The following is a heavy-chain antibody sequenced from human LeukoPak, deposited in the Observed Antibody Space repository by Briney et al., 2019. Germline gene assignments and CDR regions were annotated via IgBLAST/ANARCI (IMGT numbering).Heavy chain of an antibody. CDR2: FDPEDGET. D-gene: IGHD6-19*01. Sequence: APVKVSCKVSGYTLTELSMHWVRQAPGKGLEWMGGFDPEDGETIYAQKFQGRVTMTEDTSTDTAYMELSSLRSEDTAVYYCATAGIVVSDNWFDPWGQGTLVTVSS. CDR1: GYTLTELS. V-gene: IGHV1-24*01. J-gene: IGHJ5*02. CDR3: ATAGIVVSDNWFDP.